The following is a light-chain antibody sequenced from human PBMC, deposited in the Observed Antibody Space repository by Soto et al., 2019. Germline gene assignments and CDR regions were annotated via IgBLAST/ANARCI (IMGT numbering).Light chain of an antibody. CDR1: QSVSNNY. V-gene: IGKV3-20*01. CDR3: QPYATSRT. CDR2: AAS. J-gene: IGKJ1*01. Sequence: ELVLTQSPGALYLSPGERATLACRAIQSVSNNYLAWYQLKPGQAPRLLIYAASSSATGIPDRFSGSGSGTDFSLTISRLEPEDFAVYYCQPYATSRTFGQGTKVDIK.